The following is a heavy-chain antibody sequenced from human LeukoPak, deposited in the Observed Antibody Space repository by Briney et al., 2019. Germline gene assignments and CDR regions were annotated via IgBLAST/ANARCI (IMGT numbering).Heavy chain of an antibody. CDR3: ARDSPPDY. J-gene: IGHJ4*02. CDR1: GFTFSSYG. CDR2: ISYDGSNK. V-gene: IGHV3-30*03. Sequence: PGGSLRLSCAASGFTFSSYGMHWVRQAPGKGLEWVAVISYDGSNKYYADSVKGRFTISRDNSKNTLYLQMNSLRAEDTAVYYCARDSPPDYWGQGTLVTASS.